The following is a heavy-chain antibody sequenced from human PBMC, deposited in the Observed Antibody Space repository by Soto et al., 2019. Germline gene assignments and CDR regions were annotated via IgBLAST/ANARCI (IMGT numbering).Heavy chain of an antibody. CDR3: ARRRITIFGVVTKFDY. CDR1: GGAFRGYY. Sequence: SETLSPTCAVYGGAFRGYYWGWIRPPPGKGLEWIGEINHSGSTNYNPSLKSRVTISVDTSKNQFSLKLSSVTAADTAVYYCARRRITIFGVVTKFDYWGQGTLVTVSS. J-gene: IGHJ4*02. V-gene: IGHV4-34*01. D-gene: IGHD3-3*01. CDR2: INHSGST.